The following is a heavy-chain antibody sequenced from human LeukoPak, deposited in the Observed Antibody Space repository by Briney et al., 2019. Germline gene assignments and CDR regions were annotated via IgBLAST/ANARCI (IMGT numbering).Heavy chain of an antibody. CDR3: ARDWLGEQWPQYYYGMDV. D-gene: IGHD6-19*01. V-gene: IGHV1-2*02. Sequence: GASVKVSCKASGYTFTGYYMHWVRQAPGQGLEWMGWINPNSGGTNYAQKFQGRVTMTRDTSISTAYMELSRLRSDDTAVYYCARDWLGEQWPQYYYGMDVWGQGTTVTVSS. J-gene: IGHJ6*02. CDR2: INPNSGGT. CDR1: GYTFTGYY.